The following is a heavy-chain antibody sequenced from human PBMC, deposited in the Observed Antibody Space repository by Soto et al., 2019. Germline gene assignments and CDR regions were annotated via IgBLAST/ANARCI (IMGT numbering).Heavy chain of an antibody. Sequence: PSETLSLTCTVSGASISRGDYYWNWIRLSPGKGLEWIGNTYNNGRPNYNPSLKSRVTISGDSSKNQFSLKLRSLSAADTAVYYCARGGVYDFWSGLFDWGQGTLVTVSS. J-gene: IGHJ4*02. V-gene: IGHV4-30-4*01. CDR3: ARGGVYDFWSGLFD. CDR1: GASISRGDYY. D-gene: IGHD3-3*01. CDR2: TYNNGRP.